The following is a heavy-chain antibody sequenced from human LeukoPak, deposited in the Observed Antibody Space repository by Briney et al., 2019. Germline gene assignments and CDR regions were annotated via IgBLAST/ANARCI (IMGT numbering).Heavy chain of an antibody. D-gene: IGHD6-13*01. CDR1: GGSFSGYY. Sequence: SETLSLTCAVYGGSFSGYYWSWIRQPPGKGLEWIGEINHSGSTNYNPSLKSRVTISVDTSKNQFSLKLSSVTAADTAVYYCARGFCVGCSWGYWGQGTLVTVSS. CDR2: INHSGST. J-gene: IGHJ4*02. V-gene: IGHV4-34*01. CDR3: ARGFCVGCSWGY.